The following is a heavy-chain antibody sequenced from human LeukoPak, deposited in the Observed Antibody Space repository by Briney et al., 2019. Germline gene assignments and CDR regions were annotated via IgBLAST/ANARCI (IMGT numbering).Heavy chain of an antibody. Sequence: PSETLSLTCTVSGYSISSGYYWGWIRQPPGKGLEWIGSIYHSGSTYYNPSLKSRVTISVDTSKNQFSLKLSSVTAADTAVYYCARDGGSGAFDIWGQGTMVTVSS. J-gene: IGHJ3*02. D-gene: IGHD3-10*01. CDR2: IYHSGST. V-gene: IGHV4-38-2*02. CDR1: GYSISSGYY. CDR3: ARDGGSGAFDI.